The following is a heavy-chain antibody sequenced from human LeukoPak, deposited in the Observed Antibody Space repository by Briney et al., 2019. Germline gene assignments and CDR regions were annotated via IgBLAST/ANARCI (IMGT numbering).Heavy chain of an antibody. J-gene: IGHJ4*02. CDR2: IYYSGST. CDR3: ARRAGTTFDY. CDR1: VFSISTHY. D-gene: IGHD3-10*01. V-gene: IGHV4-59*08. Sequence: SGTLSLTCTVSVFSISTHYWNWIRQPPGKGLEWIGYIYYSGSTKYNPSLTSRGSVSIDTSKNQFSLKLTSVTAADTAVYYCARRAGTTFDYWGQGILVSVSS.